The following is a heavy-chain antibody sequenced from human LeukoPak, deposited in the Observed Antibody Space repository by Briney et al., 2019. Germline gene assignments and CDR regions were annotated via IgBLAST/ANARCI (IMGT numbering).Heavy chain of an antibody. V-gene: IGHV3-49*03. CDR2: IRSKAYGGTT. D-gene: IGHD3-9*01. J-gene: IGHJ3*02. Sequence: PGGSLRLSCTASGFTFGDYAMSWFRQAPGKGLEWVGFIRSKAYGGTTEYAASVKGRFTISRDDSKSIAYLQMNSLKTEDTAVYYCTRWPVRYFDWLPPAAFDIWGQGTMVTVSS. CDR1: GFTFGDYA. CDR3: TRWPVRYFDWLPPAAFDI.